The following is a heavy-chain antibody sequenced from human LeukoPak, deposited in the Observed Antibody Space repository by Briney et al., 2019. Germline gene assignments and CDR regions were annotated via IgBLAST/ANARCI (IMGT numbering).Heavy chain of an antibody. CDR3: ARGRYYDYVWGSYRPYYFDY. D-gene: IGHD3-16*02. V-gene: IGHV5-51*01. CDR2: IYPGDSDT. Sequence: GESLKISCKGSGYSFTSYWSGWVRQMPGKGLEWMGIIYPGDSDTRYSPSFQGQVTISADKSISTAYLQWSSLKASDTAMYYCARGRYYDYVWGSYRPYYFDYWGQGTLVTVSS. J-gene: IGHJ4*02. CDR1: GYSFTSYW.